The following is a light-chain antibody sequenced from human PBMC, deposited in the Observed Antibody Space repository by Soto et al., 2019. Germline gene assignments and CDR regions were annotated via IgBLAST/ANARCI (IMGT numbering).Light chain of an antibody. CDR3: QQRSNWFT. Sequence: EIVLTQSPATLSLSPGERATLSCRASQSVSSYLAWYQQKPGQAPRLLIYDASNRATGIPARFSGSGSGTDFTLTISSLESEDFAVYCCQQRSNWFTFGGGTKVEIK. CDR2: DAS. J-gene: IGKJ4*01. V-gene: IGKV3-11*01. CDR1: QSVSSY.